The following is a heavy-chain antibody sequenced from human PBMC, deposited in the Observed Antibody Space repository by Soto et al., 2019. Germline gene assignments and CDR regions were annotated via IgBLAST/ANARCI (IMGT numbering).Heavy chain of an antibody. CDR3: ARVRGYGY. CDR2: INHSGST. J-gene: IGHJ4*02. D-gene: IGHD5-12*01. CDR1: GGSFSGYY. V-gene: IGHV4-34*01. Sequence: PSETLSLTCAVYGGSFSGYYWSWIRQPPGKGLEWIGEINHSGSTNYNPSLKSRVTISVDTSKNQFSLKLSSVTAADTAVYYCARVRGYGYWGQGTLLTVSS.